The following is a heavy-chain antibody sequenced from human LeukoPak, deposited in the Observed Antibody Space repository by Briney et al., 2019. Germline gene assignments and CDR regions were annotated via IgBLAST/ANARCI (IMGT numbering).Heavy chain of an antibody. D-gene: IGHD4-17*01. J-gene: IGHJ5*02. CDR3: ARWGDYVPGWFDP. CDR2: IYYSGST. CDR1: GGSISSHY. Sequence: SETLSLTCTVSGGSISSHYWSWIRQPPGKGLEWIGYIYYSGSTYYNPSLKSRVTISVDTSKNQFSLKLSSVTAADTAVYYCARWGDYVPGWFDPWGQGTLVTVSS. V-gene: IGHV4-59*06.